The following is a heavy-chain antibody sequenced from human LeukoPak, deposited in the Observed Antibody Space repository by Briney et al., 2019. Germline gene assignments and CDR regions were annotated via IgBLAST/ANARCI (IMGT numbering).Heavy chain of an antibody. CDR3: AGYLGSYYYYFDY. V-gene: IGHV1-69*13. D-gene: IGHD1-26*01. J-gene: IGHJ4*02. CDR1: GGTFSSYA. Sequence: ASVNVSCKASGGTFSSYAITWVRQAPGQGLEWMGGIIPIFGTANYAQKFQGRVTITADESTSTAYMELSSLRSEDTAVYYCAGYLGSYYYYFDYWGQGTLVTVSS. CDR2: IIPIFGTA.